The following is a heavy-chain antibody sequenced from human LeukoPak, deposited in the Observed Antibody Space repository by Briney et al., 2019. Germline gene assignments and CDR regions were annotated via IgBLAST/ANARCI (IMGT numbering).Heavy chain of an antibody. Sequence: GGSLRLSCAASGFTCSAYVMHWVRQAPGKGLECVAVISNDGNEKYYADSVKGRFSISRDNSKNTLYLQMSSLRTEDTAVYYCVRDGGYTGGWTYGAGDYWGQGNLVTVSS. CDR2: ISNDGNEK. CDR3: VRDGGYTGGWTYGAGDY. J-gene: IGHJ4*01. D-gene: IGHD2-8*02. V-gene: IGHV3-30*04. CDR1: GFTCSAYV.